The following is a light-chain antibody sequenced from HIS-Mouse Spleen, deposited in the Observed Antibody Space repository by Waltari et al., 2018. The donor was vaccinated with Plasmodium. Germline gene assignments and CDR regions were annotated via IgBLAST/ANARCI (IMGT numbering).Light chain of an antibody. CDR2: HDS. Sequence: SYELTQPPSVSVSPGQTASIPCSGDKLGYKYACWYQQKPGQSPVLVIYHDSKRPSGIPERFSGSNSGNTATLTISGTQAMDEADYYCQAWDSSTVVFGGGTKLTVL. J-gene: IGLJ2*01. V-gene: IGLV3-1*01. CDR3: QAWDSSTVV. CDR1: KLGYKY.